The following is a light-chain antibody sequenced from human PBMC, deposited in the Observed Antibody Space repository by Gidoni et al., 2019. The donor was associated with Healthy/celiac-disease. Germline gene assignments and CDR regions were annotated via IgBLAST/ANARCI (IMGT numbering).Light chain of an antibody. V-gene: IGKV4-1*01. CDR1: QSVLYSSNNQNY. J-gene: IGKJ4*01. Sequence: DIVMNQSPDSLAVSLGERATINCKSSQSVLYSSNNQNYLAWYQQTPGQPPKLLISWASTRESGVPDRFSGSWSGTDFTLTISSLQAEDVAVYYCQQYYSTPPLTFGGGTKVEIK. CDR2: WAS. CDR3: QQYYSTPPLT.